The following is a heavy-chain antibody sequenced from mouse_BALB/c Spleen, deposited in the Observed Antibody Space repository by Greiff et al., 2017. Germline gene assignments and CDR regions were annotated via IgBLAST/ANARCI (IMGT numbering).Heavy chain of an antibody. D-gene: IGHD1-1*01. J-gene: IGHJ2*01. CDR1: GFTFSNYW. Sequence: EVQLQESGGGLVQPGGSMKLSCVASGFTFSNYWMNWVRQSPEKGLEWVAEIRLKSNNYATHYAESVKGRFTISRDDSKSSVYLQMNNLRAEDTGIYYCTRDYYGSSPFDYWGQGTTLTVSS. CDR2: IRLKSNNYAT. V-gene: IGHV6-6*02. CDR3: TRDYYGSSPFDY.